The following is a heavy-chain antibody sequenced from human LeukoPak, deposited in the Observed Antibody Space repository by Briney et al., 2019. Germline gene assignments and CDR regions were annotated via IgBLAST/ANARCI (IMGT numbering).Heavy chain of an antibody. Sequence: SSVKVSCKASGGTFSSYAISWVRQAPGQGLEWMGRIIPIFGTANYAQKFQGRATITTDESTSTAYMELSSLRSEDTAVYYCARDPHYGGYSPYFFDYWGQRTLVTVSS. D-gene: IGHD4-23*01. CDR1: GGTFSSYA. J-gene: IGHJ4*02. V-gene: IGHV1-69*05. CDR3: ARDPHYGGYSPYFFDY. CDR2: IIPIFGTA.